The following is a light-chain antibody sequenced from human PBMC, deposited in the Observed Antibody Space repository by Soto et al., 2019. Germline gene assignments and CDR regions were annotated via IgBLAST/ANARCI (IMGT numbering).Light chain of an antibody. V-gene: IGKV3-11*01. CDR2: DVS. J-gene: IGKJ4*01. Sequence: EIVLTQAPATLSLSPGERATLSCRASQSVNIYLSWYQQRPGQAPRLLIYDVSNRATASPARLSGGGSGTEVTLTISTRQQEDFVVYYYQQHSSWPVTFGGGTKVEIK. CDR3: QQHSSWPVT. CDR1: QSVNIY.